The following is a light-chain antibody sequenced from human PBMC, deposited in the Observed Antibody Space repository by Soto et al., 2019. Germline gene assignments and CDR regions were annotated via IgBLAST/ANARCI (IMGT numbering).Light chain of an antibody. J-gene: IGLJ2*01. CDR1: SSNIGAGYD. V-gene: IGLV1-40*01. CDR2: GNS. Sequence: QSVLTQPPSVSGAPGQRVTISCTGSSSNIGAGYDVHWYQQLPGTAPKLLIYGNSNRPSGVPDRFSASKSGTSASLAITGLEAEDEADNYCQSYDSSLSGRVVFGGGTKLT. CDR3: QSYDSSLSGRVV.